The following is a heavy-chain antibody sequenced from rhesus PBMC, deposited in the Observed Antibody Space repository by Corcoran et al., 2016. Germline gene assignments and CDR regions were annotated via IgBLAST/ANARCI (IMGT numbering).Heavy chain of an antibody. CDR1: GYSISSNY. J-gene: IGHJ4*01. D-gene: IGHD1-38*01. CDR2: IHGSRAST. Sequence: QVQLQESGPGLVKPSDTLSLTCAASGYSISSNYWTWIRQPPGKGLEWIGYIHGSRASTHSNPARKSRVTSSPDPSKNQFSLKLNSVTAADTAVYSCARGSAWFDYWGQGVLVSVSS. CDR3: ARGSAWFDY. V-gene: IGHV4-147*01.